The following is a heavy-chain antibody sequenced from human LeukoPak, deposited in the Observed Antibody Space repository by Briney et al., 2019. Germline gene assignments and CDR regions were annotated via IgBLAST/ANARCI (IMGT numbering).Heavy chain of an antibody. CDR1: GGSFSGYY. CDR3: ARGGYYGDYLFDY. Sequence: PPETLSLTCAVYGGSFSGYYWSWIRQPPGKGLEWIGEINHSGSTNYNPSLKSRVTISVDTSKNQFSLKLSSVTAADTAVYYCARGGYYGDYLFDYWGQGTLVTVSS. J-gene: IGHJ4*02. V-gene: IGHV4-34*01. CDR2: INHSGST. D-gene: IGHD4-17*01.